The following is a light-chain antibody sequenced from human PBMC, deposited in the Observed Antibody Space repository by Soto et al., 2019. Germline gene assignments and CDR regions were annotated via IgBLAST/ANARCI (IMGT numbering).Light chain of an antibody. J-gene: IGKJ2*01. V-gene: IGKV3-15*01. CDR2: GAS. Sequence: EKVVTQSPATLSVSPGEGATLSCGASQSVRSDLAWFQQRPGQAPRLLIYGASTRATGIPARFSGSGSGTEFTLTISSLQSEDFAVYYCQQYNTWPFTFGQGTKLEIK. CDR1: QSVRSD. CDR3: QQYNTWPFT.